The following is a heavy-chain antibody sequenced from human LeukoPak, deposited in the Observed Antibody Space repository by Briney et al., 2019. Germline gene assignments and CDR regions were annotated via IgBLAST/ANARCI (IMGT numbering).Heavy chain of an antibody. J-gene: IGHJ4*02. CDR3: VSFYETY. CDR2: INKDGSKI. V-gene: IGHV3-74*01. CDR1: GFSFSYYW. Sequence: GGSLRLSCAASGFSFSYYWMHWVRQAPGKGLVWVSRINKDGSKIDYADSVKGRFTISRDNSKNTMYLQINSLRAEDTAVYYCVSFYETYWGRGTLVTVSS. D-gene: IGHD2-2*01.